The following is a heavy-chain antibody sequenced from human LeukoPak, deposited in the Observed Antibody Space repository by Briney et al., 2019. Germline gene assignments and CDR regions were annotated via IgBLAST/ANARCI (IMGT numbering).Heavy chain of an antibody. CDR2: ISFDGSNK. Sequence: QPGGSLRLSRAASGFTFSSYGMYWVRQAPGKGLEWVAVISFDGSNKYYADSVRGRFTVSRDNSKDTLYLQMNSLRAEDTAVYYCAKDEIGAVAGLLDYWGQGILVTVSS. V-gene: IGHV3-30*18. CDR1: GFTFSSYG. CDR3: AKDEIGAVAGLLDY. D-gene: IGHD6-19*01. J-gene: IGHJ4*02.